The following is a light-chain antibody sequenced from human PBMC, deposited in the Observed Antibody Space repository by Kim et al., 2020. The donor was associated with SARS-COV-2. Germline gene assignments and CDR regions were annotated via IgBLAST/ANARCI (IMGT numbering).Light chain of an antibody. CDR1: VLEKKY. CDR2: KDS. CDR3: YSAADNNVV. V-gene: IGLV3-27*01. J-gene: IGLJ2*01. Sequence: VCPGQTDRITCSGVVLEKKYAGWFQQKPGQAPVLVIYKDSERPSGIPERFSGSRSGTIATLTISGAQVEDEADYYCYSAADNNVVFGGGTKLTVL.